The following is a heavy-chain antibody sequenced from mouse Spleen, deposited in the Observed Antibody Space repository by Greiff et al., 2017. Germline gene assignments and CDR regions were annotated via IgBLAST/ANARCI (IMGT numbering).Heavy chain of an antibody. CDR1: GYSFTGYY. Sequence: EVQLQQSGPELVKPGASVKISCKASGYSFTGYYMNWVKQSPEKSLEWIGEINPSTGGTTYNQKFKAKATLTVDKSSSTAYMQLKSLTSEDSAVYYCARHKKFFNGGPYAMDYWGQGTSVTVSS. J-gene: IGHJ4*01. V-gene: IGHV1-42*01. CDR2: INPSTGGT. CDR3: ARHKKFFNGGPYAMDY.